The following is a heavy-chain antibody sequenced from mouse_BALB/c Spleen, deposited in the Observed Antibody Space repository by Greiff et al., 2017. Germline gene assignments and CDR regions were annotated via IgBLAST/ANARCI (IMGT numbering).Heavy chain of an antibody. J-gene: IGHJ1*01. CDR3: ARDIRYGNYRHCDV. Sequence: EVKLVESGGGLVQPGGSLRLSCATSGFTFTDYYMSWVRQPPGKALEWLGFIRNKANGYTTEYSASVKGRFTISRDNSQSILYLQMNTLRAEDSATYYCARDIRYGNYRHCDVWGAGTTVTVSS. CDR1: GFTFTDYY. V-gene: IGHV7-3*02. CDR2: IRNKANGYTT. D-gene: IGHD2-10*02.